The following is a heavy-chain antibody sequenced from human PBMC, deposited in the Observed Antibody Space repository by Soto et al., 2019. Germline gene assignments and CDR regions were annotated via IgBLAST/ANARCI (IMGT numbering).Heavy chain of an antibody. V-gene: IGHV3-21*01. J-gene: IGHJ3*02. D-gene: IGHD6-6*01. CDR3: ARRRVPSIAARPDAFDI. CDR1: GFTFSSYS. Sequence: GGSLRLSCAASGFTFSSYSMNWVRQAPGKGLEWVSSISSSSSYIYYADSVKGRFTISRDNAKNPLYLQMNSLRAEDTAVYYCARRRVPSIAARPDAFDIWGQGTMVTVSS. CDR2: ISSSSSYI.